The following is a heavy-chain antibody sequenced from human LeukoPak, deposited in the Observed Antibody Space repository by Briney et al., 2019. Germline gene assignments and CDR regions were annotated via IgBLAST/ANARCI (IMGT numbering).Heavy chain of an antibody. V-gene: IGHV3-30*02. CDR3: AKDRGAYYDSSGYIDY. Sequence: GGSLRLSCAASGFTFSSYGMHWVRQAPGKGLEWVAFIRYDERNKYYTNSVKGRFTISRDNSKNTLFLQMNSLRAEDTAVYYCAKDRGAYYDSSGYIDYWGQGTLVTVSS. D-gene: IGHD3-22*01. CDR1: GFTFSSYG. CDR2: IRYDERNK. J-gene: IGHJ4*02.